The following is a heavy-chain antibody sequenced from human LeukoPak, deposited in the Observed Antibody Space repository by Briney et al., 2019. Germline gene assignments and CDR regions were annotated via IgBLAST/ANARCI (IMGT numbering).Heavy chain of an antibody. V-gene: IGHV1-46*01. J-gene: IGHJ4*02. CDR2: INPSGGST. Sequence: ALVKVSCKASGYTFTSYYMHWVRQAPGQGLEWMGIINPSGGSTNYAQKFQGRVTITADESTSTAYMELSSLRSEDTAVYYCARGRYGDSSDYWGQGTLVTVSS. CDR1: GYTFTSYY. CDR3: ARGRYGDSSDY. D-gene: IGHD4-17*01.